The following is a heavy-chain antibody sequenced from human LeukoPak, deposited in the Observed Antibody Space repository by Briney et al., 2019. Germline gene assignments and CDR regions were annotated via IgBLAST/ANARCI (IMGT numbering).Heavy chain of an antibody. J-gene: IGHJ4*02. D-gene: IGHD5-12*01. CDR2: MSGSGESI. CDR3: ARGPSGYHNT. V-gene: IGHV3-23*01. CDR1: GFTFSSYG. Sequence: GGSLRFSCAASGFTFSSYGMTWVRQAPGMGLEWVSGMSGSGESIYYADSAKGRFTISRDNSKNTLYLQMNSLRAEDTAVYYCARGPSGYHNTGGQGTLVTVSS.